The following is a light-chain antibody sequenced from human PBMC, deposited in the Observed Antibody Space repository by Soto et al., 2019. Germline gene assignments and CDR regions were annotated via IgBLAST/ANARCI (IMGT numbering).Light chain of an antibody. V-gene: IGKV3-20*01. CDR3: HQYDSSPLT. CDR2: GAS. CDR1: QSVSSSY. Sequence: EIVLTQSPGTLSLSPGERATLSCRASQSVSSSYLAWYQQKPGQAPRLLIYGASSRATGIPDRFSGSGSGTEFTLTISRQEPEDFAVYYCHQYDSSPLTFGGGPKVEIK. J-gene: IGKJ4*01.